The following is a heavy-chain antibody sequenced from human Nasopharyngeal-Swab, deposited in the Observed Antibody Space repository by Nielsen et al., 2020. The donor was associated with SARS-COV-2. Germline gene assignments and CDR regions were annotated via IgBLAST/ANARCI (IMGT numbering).Heavy chain of an antibody. D-gene: IGHD5-12*01. J-gene: IGHJ4*02. CDR2: ISYSGST. CDR3: ARISNSGYDPFDY. V-gene: IGHV4-59*01. CDR1: SGSISGYS. Sequence: SETLSLTCTVSSGSISGYSWSWIRQPPGKGLEWIGYISYSGSTNYNPSLKSRVTLSLDTSKNQFSLKLSSMTAADTAVYYCARISNSGYDPFDYWGQGTLVTVSS.